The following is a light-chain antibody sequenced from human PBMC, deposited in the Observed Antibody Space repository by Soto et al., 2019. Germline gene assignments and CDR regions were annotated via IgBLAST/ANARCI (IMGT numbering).Light chain of an antibody. CDR1: SSDVGGYNY. CDR3: SSYTGSSTYVL. CDR2: DVS. J-gene: IGLJ2*01. Sequence: QSALTQPASVSGSPGQSITISCTGTSSDVGGYNYVSWYQQHPGKAPKLMIYDVSNRPSGVSNRFSGSKSGNTASLTISGLQAEDGTDYYCSSYTGSSTYVLFGGGTKLTVL. V-gene: IGLV2-14*01.